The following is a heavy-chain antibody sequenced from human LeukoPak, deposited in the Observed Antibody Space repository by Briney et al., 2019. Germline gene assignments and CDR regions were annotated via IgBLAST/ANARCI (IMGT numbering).Heavy chain of an antibody. D-gene: IGHD5-18*01. CDR2: MNPNSDNA. Sequence: ASVKVSCTASGYTFTSYDINWVRQAPGQGLEWMGWMNPNSDNAGYAQKFQGRVTMTRNPSISTAYMELSSLRSEDTAVYYCARNVRDTGAFDYWGQGTLVTVSS. CDR1: GYTFTSYD. V-gene: IGHV1-8*01. CDR3: ARNVRDTGAFDY. J-gene: IGHJ4*02.